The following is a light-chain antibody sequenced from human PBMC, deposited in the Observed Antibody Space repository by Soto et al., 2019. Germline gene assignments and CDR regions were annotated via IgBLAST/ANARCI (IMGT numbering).Light chain of an antibody. J-gene: IGKJ1*01. CDR1: QSISTW. Sequence: DIQMTQSPSPLSASVGDRVTITCRASQSISTWLAWYQQEPGKAPKILIHKASSLQSGVPSRFSGSGSGTDFTLTISSLHPDDFATYYCQQYNSYSPTFGQGTKVDIK. V-gene: IGKV1-5*03. CDR2: KAS. CDR3: QQYNSYSPT.